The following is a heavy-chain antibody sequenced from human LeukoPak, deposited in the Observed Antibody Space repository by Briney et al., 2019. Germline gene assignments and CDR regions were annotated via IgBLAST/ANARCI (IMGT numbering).Heavy chain of an antibody. Sequence: PSETLSLTCTVSGDSINSYHWRWIRQPAGKGLEWIGRIPMSEHTIYKAALRSRDAISIDNSKNKFSLKLKTVTAADTAVYYCARDDTSRDDSGGYHYWEQGTLVTISS. V-gene: IGHV4-4*07. J-gene: IGHJ4*02. CDR3: ARDDTSRDDSGGYHY. D-gene: IGHD3-22*01. CDR2: IPMSEHT. CDR1: GDSINSYH.